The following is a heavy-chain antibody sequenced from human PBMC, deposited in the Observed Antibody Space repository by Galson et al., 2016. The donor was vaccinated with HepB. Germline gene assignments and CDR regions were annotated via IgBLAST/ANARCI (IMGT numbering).Heavy chain of an antibody. Sequence: SLRLSCAASGFTFSSYWLTWVRQAPGKGLEWVANINQDGSEKYYLYSLKGRFTISRDNAQNSLYLQMNTLRADDTAVYYCAVMAVSSTEVEDYWGQGTLVTVSS. CDR1: GFTFSSYW. D-gene: IGHD5/OR15-5a*01. CDR3: AVMAVSSTEVEDY. J-gene: IGHJ4*02. CDR2: INQDGSEK. V-gene: IGHV3-7*03.